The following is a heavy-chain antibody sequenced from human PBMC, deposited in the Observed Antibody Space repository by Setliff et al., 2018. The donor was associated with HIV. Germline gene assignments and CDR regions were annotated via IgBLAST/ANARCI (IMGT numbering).Heavy chain of an antibody. CDR2: INTHNGNT. V-gene: IGHV1-18*01. Sequence: ASVKVSCKASGYIFTTFGFSWVRQAPGQGLEWMGWINTHNGNTHYAQRFQGRVTMTRDTSTTTAYIGLRSLRSDDTAVYYCARATGAADLWGQGTKVTVSS. D-gene: IGHD6-13*01. CDR1: GYIFTTFG. CDR3: ARATGAADL. J-gene: IGHJ5*02.